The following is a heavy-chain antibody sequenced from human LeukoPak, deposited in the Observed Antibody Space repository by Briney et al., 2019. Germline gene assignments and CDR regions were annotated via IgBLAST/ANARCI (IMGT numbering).Heavy chain of an antibody. D-gene: IGHD3-10*01. J-gene: IGHJ4*02. CDR2: ISGSGGST. Sequence: GGSLRLSCAASGFTFSSYAMSWVRQAPGKGLEWVSAISGSGGSTYYADSVKGRFTISRDNSKNTLYLQMNSLRAEDTAVYYCAKDRAMVRGVIITPFDYWGQGTLVTVSS. CDR1: GFTFSSYA. V-gene: IGHV3-23*01. CDR3: AKDRAMVRGVIITPFDY.